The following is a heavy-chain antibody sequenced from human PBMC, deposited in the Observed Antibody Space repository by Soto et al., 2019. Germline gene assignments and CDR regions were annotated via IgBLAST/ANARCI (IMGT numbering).Heavy chain of an antibody. CDR2: INAGNGNT. V-gene: IGHV1-3*01. CDR1: GYTFTSYA. Sequence: ASVKVSCKASGYTFTSYAMHWVRQAPGQRLEWMGWINAGNGNTKYSQKFQGRVTITRDTSASTAYMELSSLRSEDTAVYYCASPLRFLEWLLTWTGMDVWGQGTTVTVSS. J-gene: IGHJ6*02. D-gene: IGHD3-3*01. CDR3: ASPLRFLEWLLTWTGMDV.